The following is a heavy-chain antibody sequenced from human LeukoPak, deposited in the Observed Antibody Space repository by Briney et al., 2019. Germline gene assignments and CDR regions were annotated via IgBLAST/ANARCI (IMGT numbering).Heavy chain of an antibody. Sequence: GASVKVSCKASGYTFTSYDINWVRQATGQGLEWMGWMNPNSGNTGYAQKFQGRVTITRNTSISTAYMELSSLRSEGTAVYYCARGRYYDFWSGYYKRYYYMDVWGKGTTVTVSS. V-gene: IGHV1-8*03. D-gene: IGHD3-3*01. CDR1: GYTFTSYD. J-gene: IGHJ6*03. CDR2: MNPNSGNT. CDR3: ARGRYYDFWSGYYKRYYYMDV.